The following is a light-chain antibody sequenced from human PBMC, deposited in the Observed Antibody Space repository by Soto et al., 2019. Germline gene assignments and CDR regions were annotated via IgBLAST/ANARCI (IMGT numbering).Light chain of an antibody. V-gene: IGKV3-11*01. Sequence: IVLTQSPATLSLSPGERATLSCRASQSVSSYLAWYQQKPGQAPRLLIFDASNRATGIPARFSGSGSGTDFTLTISSLEPEDFALYYCQQRSNWPITFGQGTRLEI. CDR1: QSVSSY. CDR3: QQRSNWPIT. J-gene: IGKJ5*01. CDR2: DAS.